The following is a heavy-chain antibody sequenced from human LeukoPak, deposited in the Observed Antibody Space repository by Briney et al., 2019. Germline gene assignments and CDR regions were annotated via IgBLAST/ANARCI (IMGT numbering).Heavy chain of an antibody. Sequence: SETLSLTCTVSGGSISSYYWSWIRQPPGKGLEWIGYIYYSGSTNYNPSLKSRVTISVDTSKNQFSLKLSSVTVADTAVYYCARVKTKRSYFDYWGQGTLVTVSS. D-gene: IGHD2-8*01. CDR1: GGSISSYY. J-gene: IGHJ4*02. CDR2: IYYSGST. V-gene: IGHV4-59*01. CDR3: ARVKTKRSYFDY.